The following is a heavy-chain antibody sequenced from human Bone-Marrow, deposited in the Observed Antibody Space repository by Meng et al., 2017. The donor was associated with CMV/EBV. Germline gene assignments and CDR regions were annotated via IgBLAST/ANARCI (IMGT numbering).Heavy chain of an antibody. J-gene: IGHJ6*02. CDR1: GFTFSSYE. CDR2: ISSSSSYI. V-gene: IGHV3-21*01. D-gene: IGHD3-3*01. CDR3: ASTQPDGYDFWSGGSYYYYGMDV. Sequence: LSLTCAASGFTFSSYEMNWVRQAPGKGLEWVSSISSSSSYIYYADSVKGRFTISRDNAKNSLYLQMNSLRAEDTAVYYCASTQPDGYDFWSGGSYYYYGMDVWGQGTTVTVSS.